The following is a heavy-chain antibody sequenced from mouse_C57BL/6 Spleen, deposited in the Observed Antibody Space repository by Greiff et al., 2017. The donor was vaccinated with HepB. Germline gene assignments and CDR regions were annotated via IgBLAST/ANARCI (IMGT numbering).Heavy chain of an antibody. V-gene: IGHV5-4*01. J-gene: IGHJ3*01. CDR1: GFTFSSYA. Sequence: EMMLVESGGGLVKPGGSLKLSCAASGFTFSSYAMSWVRQTPEKRLEWVATISDGGSYTYYPDNVKGRFTISRDNAKNNLYLQMSHLKSEDTAMYYCAREETAQATWVAYWGQGTLVTVSA. CDR3: AREETAQATWVAY. D-gene: IGHD3-2*02. CDR2: ISDGGSYT.